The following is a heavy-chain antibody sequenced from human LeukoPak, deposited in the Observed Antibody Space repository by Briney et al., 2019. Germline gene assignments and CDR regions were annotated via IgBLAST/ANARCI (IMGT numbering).Heavy chain of an antibody. CDR1: GFTFSSYG. CDR3: ARCRDSESYNLLRY. V-gene: IGHV3-33*08. CDR2: IWSDGSNE. J-gene: IGHJ4*02. D-gene: IGHD1-26*01. Sequence: GGSLRLSCAASGFTFSSYGMHWVRQAPGKGLEWVAVIWSDGSNEYYADSVKGRFTISRDNSKNTLYLQMNSLRAEDTAVYYCARCRDSESYNLLRYWGQGTLVTVTS.